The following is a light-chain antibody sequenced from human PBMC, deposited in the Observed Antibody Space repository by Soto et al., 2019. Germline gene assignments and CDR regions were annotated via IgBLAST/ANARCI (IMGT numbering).Light chain of an antibody. CDR2: DVS. CDR3: SSYTGSSTVI. V-gene: IGLV2-14*01. Sequence: QSALTQPASVSGSPGQSITISCTGTSSDVGGYNYVSWYQQHPGKAPKLMIYDVSNRPSGVSNRFSGYRSGNTASLIISGLQTEDEADYYCSSYTGSSTVIFGGGTKLTVL. CDR1: SSDVGGYNY. J-gene: IGLJ2*01.